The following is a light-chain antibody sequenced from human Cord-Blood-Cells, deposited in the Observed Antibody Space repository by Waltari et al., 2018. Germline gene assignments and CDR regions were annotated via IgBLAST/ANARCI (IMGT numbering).Light chain of an antibody. CDR2: DVS. CDR3: SSYTSSSTWV. V-gene: IGLV2-14*01. J-gene: IGLJ3*02. Sequence: QSALTQPASVSGSPGQSITISSTGTSSYVGGYNYVPWYQQHPGKAPKLMIYDVSKRPSGVSNRFSGSKSGNTASLTISGLQAEDEADYYCSSYTSSSTWVFGGGTKLTVL. CDR1: SSYVGGYNY.